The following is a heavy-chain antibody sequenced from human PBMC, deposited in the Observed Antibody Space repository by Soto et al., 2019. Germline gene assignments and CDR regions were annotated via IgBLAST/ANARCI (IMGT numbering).Heavy chain of an antibody. CDR1: GYSFTSYW. D-gene: IGHD3-16*02. CDR3: ARLNRNYYYYYGMDV. CDR2: IYPGDSDT. Sequence: GESLKISCKGSGYSFTSYWIGWVRQMPGKGLEWMGIIYPGDSDTRYSPSFQGQVTISADKSISTAYLQWSSLKASDTAMYYCARLNRNYYYYYGMDVWGQGTTVTVSS. J-gene: IGHJ6*02. V-gene: IGHV5-51*01.